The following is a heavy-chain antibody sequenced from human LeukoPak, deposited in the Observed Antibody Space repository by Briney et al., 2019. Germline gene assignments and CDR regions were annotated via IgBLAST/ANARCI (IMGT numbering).Heavy chain of an antibody. CDR3: VEDVVVVVAAKPGI. CDR2: ISGSGDST. V-gene: IGHV3-23*01. J-gene: IGHJ4*02. D-gene: IGHD2-15*01. CDR1: GFSFSTYA. Sequence: PGGSLRLYCAASGFSFSTYAMSWVRQAPGKGLEWVSSISGSGDSTYYADAVKGRFTISRDNSKNTLYLQMNSLRAEDTAVYYCVEDVVVVVAAKPGIWGQGTLVTVSS.